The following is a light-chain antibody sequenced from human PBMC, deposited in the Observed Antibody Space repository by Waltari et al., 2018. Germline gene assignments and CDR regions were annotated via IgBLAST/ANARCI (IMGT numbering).Light chain of an antibody. CDR3: QQYYNWPRET. CDR2: GAS. Sequence: EIVMTQSPATLSVSPGERATLPCRASQSVSSNLAWYQQKPGQSPRLLIYGASTRATCIPARFSGSGSGTEFTLTISSMQSEDFAVYYCQQYYNWPRETFGQGTKVEIK. V-gene: IGKV3-15*01. J-gene: IGKJ1*01. CDR1: QSVSSN.